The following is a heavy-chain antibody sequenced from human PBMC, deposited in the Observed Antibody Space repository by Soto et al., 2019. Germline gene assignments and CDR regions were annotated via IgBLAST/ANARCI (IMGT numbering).Heavy chain of an antibody. CDR3: ARGGSTSPNGMDV. V-gene: IGHV3-74*01. CDR1: GFTFSSYW. CDR2: VRTDGRTT. Sequence: PGGSLRLSCAASGFTFSSYWMHWVRQAPGKGLVWVSRVRTDGRTTNYADSVKGRFTISRDNAKNTLYLQMNSLRAEDMAVYYCARGGSTSPNGMDVWGQGTMVTVSS. D-gene: IGHD2-2*01. J-gene: IGHJ6*02.